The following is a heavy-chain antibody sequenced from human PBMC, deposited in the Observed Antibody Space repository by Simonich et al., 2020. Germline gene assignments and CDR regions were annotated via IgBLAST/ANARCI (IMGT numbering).Heavy chain of an antibody. CDR2: IYYSGST. CDR3: AICSGTHNWFDP. J-gene: IGHJ5*02. V-gene: IGHV4-39*01. CDR1: GGSISSSSYY. D-gene: IGHD2-8*01. Sequence: QLQLQESGPGLVKPSETLSLTCTVSGGSISSSSYYWGWIRQPPGKGLEWIGSIYYSGSTYYNPSLKSRVTISVDTSKNQFSLKLSSVTAADTAVCYCAICSGTHNWFDPWGQGTLVTVSS.